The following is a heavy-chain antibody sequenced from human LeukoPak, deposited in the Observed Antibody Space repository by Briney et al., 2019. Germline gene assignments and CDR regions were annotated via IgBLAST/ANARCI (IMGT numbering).Heavy chain of an antibody. J-gene: IGHJ4*02. D-gene: IGHD3-9*01. CDR3: AKDLVSYYDILTGYSAFDY. CDR1: GFTVSSYA. Sequence: GGSLRLSCAASGFTVSSYAMSWVRQAPGKGLEWVSAISGSGGSTYYADSVKGRFTISRDNSKNTLYLQMNSLRAEDTAVYYCAKDLVSYYDILTGYSAFDYWGQGTLVTVSS. CDR2: ISGSGGST. V-gene: IGHV3-23*01.